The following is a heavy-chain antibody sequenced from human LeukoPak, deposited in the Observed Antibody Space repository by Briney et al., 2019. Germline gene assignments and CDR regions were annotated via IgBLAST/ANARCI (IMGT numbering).Heavy chain of an antibody. J-gene: IGHJ6*04. CDR1: GGSFSGYY. D-gene: IGHD6-13*01. CDR2: INHSGST. V-gene: IGHV4-34*01. Sequence: PSETLSLTCAVYGGSFSGYYWSWIRQPPGKGLEWIGEINHSGSTNYNPSLKSRVTISVDTSKNQFSLKLSSVTAADTAVYYCARGESSRWSPYYYYYGMDVWGKGTTVTVSS. CDR3: ARGESSRWSPYYYYYGMDV.